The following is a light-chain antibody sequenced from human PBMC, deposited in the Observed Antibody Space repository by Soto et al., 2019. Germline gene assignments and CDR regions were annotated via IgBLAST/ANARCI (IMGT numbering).Light chain of an antibody. CDR3: QKYNSAPRVT. J-gene: IGKJ5*01. CDR2: AAS. V-gene: IGKV1-27*01. Sequence: DIQMTQSPSSLSASVGDRVTITCRASQGISNYLAWYQQKPGKVPKLLIYAASTLQSGVTPRFRGSGSGTDFTLTISRLQPEDVATYYCQKYNSAPRVTFGQGTRLEIK. CDR1: QGISNY.